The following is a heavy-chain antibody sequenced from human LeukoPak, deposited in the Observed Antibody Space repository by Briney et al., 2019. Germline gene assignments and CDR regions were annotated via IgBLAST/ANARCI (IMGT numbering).Heavy chain of an antibody. V-gene: IGHV3-23*01. CDR3: AKELSSSWPNYFDY. Sequence: GGSLRLSCTASGFTFSSYTMTWVRQAPGKGLKWVSTITTGDGNTYYADSVKGRFTVSRDNSKNTLYLQMNSLRAEDTAVYYCAKELSSSWPNYFDYWGQGTLVTVSS. CDR2: ITTGDGNT. CDR1: GFTFSSYT. J-gene: IGHJ4*02. D-gene: IGHD6-13*01.